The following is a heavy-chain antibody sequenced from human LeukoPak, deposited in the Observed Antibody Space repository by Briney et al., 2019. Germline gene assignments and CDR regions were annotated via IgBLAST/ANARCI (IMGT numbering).Heavy chain of an antibody. CDR3: ARQDTAMVYFDY. CDR2: INPNSGGT. D-gene: IGHD5-18*01. CDR1: GYTFTGYY. Sequence: ASVKVSCKASGYTFTGYYMHWLRQAPGQGLEWMGWINPNSGGTNYAQKFQGRVTMTRDTSISTAYMELSRLRSDDTAVYYCARQDTAMVYFDYWGQGTLVTVSS. J-gene: IGHJ4*02. V-gene: IGHV1-2*02.